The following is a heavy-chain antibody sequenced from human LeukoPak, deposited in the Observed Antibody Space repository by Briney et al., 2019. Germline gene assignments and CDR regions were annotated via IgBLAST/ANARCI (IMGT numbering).Heavy chain of an antibody. D-gene: IGHD3-16*01. CDR3: ASSPWGIQAFDI. Sequence: GRSLRLSRAASGFTVRSNYMSGVRQAPGRGREEVSVIYSGGSKYNANSVKGRFTISRDNSKNPLYLQMNSLRAEDTAVYYCASSPWGIQAFDIWGQGTMVTVSS. V-gene: IGHV3-66*01. J-gene: IGHJ3*02. CDR1: GFTVRSNY. CDR2: IYSGGSK.